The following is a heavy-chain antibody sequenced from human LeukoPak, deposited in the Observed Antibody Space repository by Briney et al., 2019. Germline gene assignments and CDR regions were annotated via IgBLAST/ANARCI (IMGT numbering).Heavy chain of an antibody. Sequence: SETLSLTCTVSGGSISSYYWSWIRQPPGTGLEWIGYVYYSGSTNYNPSLQSRVTISVDTSKTQFSLKLSSVTAADTAVYYCARGEGAAPFYYYMDVWGKGTTVTVSS. CDR1: GGSISSYY. V-gene: IGHV4-59*01. D-gene: IGHD6-13*01. J-gene: IGHJ6*03. CDR2: VYYSGST. CDR3: ARGEGAAPFYYYMDV.